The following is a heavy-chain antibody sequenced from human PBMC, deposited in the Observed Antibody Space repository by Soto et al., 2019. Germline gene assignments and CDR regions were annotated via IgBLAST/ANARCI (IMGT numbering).Heavy chain of an antibody. Sequence: LRLSCAASGFTFSRYGMHWVRQAPGKGLEWLAFISYDGSNKYYVDSVKGRFTISRDSSKNTLYLQMSSLRAEDTAVYYCAKDYDYGDYATDYWGQGTLVTVSS. CDR3: AKDYDYGDYATDY. V-gene: IGHV3-30*18. CDR1: GFTFSRYG. CDR2: ISYDGSNK. J-gene: IGHJ4*02. D-gene: IGHD4-17*01.